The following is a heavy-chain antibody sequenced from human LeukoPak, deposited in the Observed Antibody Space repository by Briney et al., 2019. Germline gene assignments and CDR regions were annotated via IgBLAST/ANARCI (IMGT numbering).Heavy chain of an antibody. CDR1: GGTFSSYA. J-gene: IGHJ5*02. Sequence: SVKVYCKASGGTFSSYAISWVRQAPGQGLEWMGRIIPILGIANYAQKFQGRVTITADKSTSTAYMELSSLRSEDTAVYYCAREAARGHYYASGSYESWGQGTLVTVSS. D-gene: IGHD3-10*01. V-gene: IGHV1-69*04. CDR3: AREAARGHYYASGSYES. CDR2: IIPILGIA.